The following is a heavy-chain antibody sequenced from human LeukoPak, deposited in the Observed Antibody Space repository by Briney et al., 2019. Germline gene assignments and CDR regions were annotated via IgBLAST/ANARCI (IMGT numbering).Heavy chain of an antibody. CDR2: INHSGST. CDR3: ARERAGYCSSTSCYIRLYYYYMDV. CDR1: GGPFSGYY. Sequence: SETLSLTCAVYGGPFSGYYWSWIRQPPGKGLEWIGEINHSGSTNYNPSLKSRVTISVDTSKNQFSLKLSSVTAADTAVYYCARERAGYCSSTSCYIRLYYYYMDVWGKGTTVTVSS. J-gene: IGHJ6*03. D-gene: IGHD2-2*02. V-gene: IGHV4-34*01.